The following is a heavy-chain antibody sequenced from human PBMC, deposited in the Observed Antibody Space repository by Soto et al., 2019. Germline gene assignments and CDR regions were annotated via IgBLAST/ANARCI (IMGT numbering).Heavy chain of an antibody. CDR2: FDPEDGET. CDR1: GYTLTELS. V-gene: IGHV1-24*01. CDR3: ATAGRLGELSLGGYYYYYGMDV. D-gene: IGHD3-16*02. Sequence: GASVKVSCKVSGYTLTELSMHWVRQAPGKGLEWMGGFDPEDGETIYAQKFQDRVTMTEDTSTDTAYMELSSLRSEDTAVYYCATAGRLGELSLGGYYYYYGMDVWGQGTTVTVSS. J-gene: IGHJ6*02.